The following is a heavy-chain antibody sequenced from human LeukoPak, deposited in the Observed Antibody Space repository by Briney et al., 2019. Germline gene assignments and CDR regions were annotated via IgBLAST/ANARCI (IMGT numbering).Heavy chain of an antibody. CDR1: GDSISSYW. D-gene: IGHD3-10*01. CDR2: IYYSGST. J-gene: IGHJ6*02. CDR3: ARRGHFGSGTGNGLDV. Sequence: SETLSLTCTVSGDSISSYWWNWIRQPPGKGLEWIGYIYYSGSTQYNPSLKSQVTISIDTSKNQFSLKLSSVTAADTAVYYCARRGHFGSGTGNGLDVWGQGTTVTVSS. V-gene: IGHV4-59*08.